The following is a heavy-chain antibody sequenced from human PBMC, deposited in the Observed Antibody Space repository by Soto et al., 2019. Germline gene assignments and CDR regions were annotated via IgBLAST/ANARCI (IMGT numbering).Heavy chain of an antibody. V-gene: IGHV4-4*02. Sequence: QVRLQESGPGLVKPSGTLSLTCGVSGVSINSDRWWSWVRQPPGKGLEWIGESYHSGDTHFSPSLKSRVTMSRDRSKSQISLELRSVTAADTAVYYCAYNPCGGGTCHSAFDVWGQGTMVTVSS. J-gene: IGHJ3*01. CDR2: SYHSGDT. D-gene: IGHD2-21*01. CDR1: GVSINSDRW. CDR3: AYNPCGGGTCHSAFDV.